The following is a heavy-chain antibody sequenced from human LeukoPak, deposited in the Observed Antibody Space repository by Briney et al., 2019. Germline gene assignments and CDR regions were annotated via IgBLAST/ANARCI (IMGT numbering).Heavy chain of an antibody. J-gene: IGHJ4*02. CDR1: GFTFSSYS. Sequence: PGGSLRLSCAASGFTFSSYSMNWVRQAPGGGLEWVSYISSSSSTIYYADSVKGRFTISRDNAKNSLYLQMNSLRAEDTAVYYCARGDMSTCGSFYYFDYWGQGTLVTVSS. CDR3: ARGDMSTCGSFYYFDY. CDR2: ISSSSSTI. V-gene: IGHV3-48*04. D-gene: IGHD3-16*01.